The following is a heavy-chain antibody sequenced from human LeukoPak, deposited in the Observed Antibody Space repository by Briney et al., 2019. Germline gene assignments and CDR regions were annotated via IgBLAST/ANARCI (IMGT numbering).Heavy chain of an antibody. Sequence: ASVKVSCKASGYTFTSYAMHWVRQAPGQRLEWMGWINAGNGNTKYSQEFQGRVTITRDTSASTAYMELSSLRSEDMAVYYCARNYYDSSGYNFDYWGQGTLVTVSS. J-gene: IGHJ4*02. CDR2: INAGNGNT. D-gene: IGHD3-22*01. CDR3: ARNYYDSSGYNFDY. V-gene: IGHV1-3*03. CDR1: GYTFTSYA.